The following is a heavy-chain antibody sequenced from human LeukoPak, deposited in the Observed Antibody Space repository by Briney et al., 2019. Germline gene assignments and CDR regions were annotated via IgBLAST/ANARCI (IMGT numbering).Heavy chain of an antibody. CDR1: GFTFSSYS. J-gene: IGHJ4*02. D-gene: IGHD3-9*01. V-gene: IGHV3-48*01. CDR3: AKDLARKRYFDWLLFGDFDY. CDR2: ISSSSSTI. Sequence: PGGSLRLSCAASGFTFSSYSMNWVRQAPGKGLEWVSYISSSSSTIYYADSVKGRFTISRDNSKNTLYLQMNSLRAEDTAVYYCAKDLARKRYFDWLLFGDFDYWGQGTLVTVSS.